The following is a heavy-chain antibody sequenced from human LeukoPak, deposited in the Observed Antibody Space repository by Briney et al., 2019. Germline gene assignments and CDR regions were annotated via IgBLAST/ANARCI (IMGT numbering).Heavy chain of an antibody. V-gene: IGHV5-51*01. CDR3: ARTPYSSGWYAAFDI. D-gene: IGHD6-19*01. CDR2: IYPSDSDT. Sequence: GESLKISCKGSGYSFTSYWIGWVRQMPGKGLEWMGIIYPSDSDTRYSPSFQGQVTISADKSISTAYLQWSSLKASDTAMYYCARTPYSSGWYAAFDIWGQGTMVTVSS. CDR1: GYSFTSYW. J-gene: IGHJ3*02.